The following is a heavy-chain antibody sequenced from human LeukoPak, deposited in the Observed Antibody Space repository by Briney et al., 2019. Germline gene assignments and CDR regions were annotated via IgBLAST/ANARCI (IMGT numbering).Heavy chain of an antibody. J-gene: IGHJ6*04. V-gene: IGHV4-39*07. CDR3: ARDRAPQPYYDPLYYYYGMDV. D-gene: IGHD3-3*01. CDR2: IYYSGST. Sequence: SETLSLTCTVSGGSISSSSYYWGWIRQPPGKGLEWIGSIYYSGSTYYNPSLKSRVTISVDTSKNQSSLKLSSVTAADTAVYYCARDRAPQPYYDPLYYYYGMDVWGKGTTVTVSS. CDR1: GGSISSSSYY.